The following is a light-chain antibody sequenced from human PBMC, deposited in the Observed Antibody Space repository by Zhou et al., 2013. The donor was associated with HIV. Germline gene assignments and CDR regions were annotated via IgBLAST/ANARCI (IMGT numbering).Light chain of an antibody. V-gene: IGKV3-15*01. J-gene: IGKJ1*01. CDR1: HSVRSS. CDR3: QQYDSWPVT. CDR2: DAS. Sequence: ERVMTQSPPTLSASPGGGATLSCRASHSVRSSLAWYQHKAGQAPRLLIYDASTRATGIPARFSGSASGTEFTLTISSLQSEDFAVYYCQQYDSWPVTFGQGTRVEIK.